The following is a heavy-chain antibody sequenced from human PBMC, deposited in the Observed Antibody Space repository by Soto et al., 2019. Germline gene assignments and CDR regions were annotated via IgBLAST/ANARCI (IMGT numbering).Heavy chain of an antibody. V-gene: IGHV1-18*01. D-gene: IGHD3-16*01. J-gene: IGHJ4*02. CDR3: ARIGVSSGHESPDFDS. Sequence: ASVKVSCKASGYTFTSYGISWVRQAPGQGLEWMGWISGFNGNTNYAADLQGRVTMTTDTSTSTAYMELRGLRSDDTAVYYCARIGVSSGHESPDFDSWGQGTLVTVSS. CDR2: ISGFNGNT. CDR1: GYTFTSYG.